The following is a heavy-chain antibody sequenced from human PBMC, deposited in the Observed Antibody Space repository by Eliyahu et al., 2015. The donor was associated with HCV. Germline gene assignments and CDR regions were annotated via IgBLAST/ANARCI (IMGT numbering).Heavy chain of an antibody. D-gene: IGHD6-13*01. J-gene: IGHJ6*02. CDR2: ISWNSGSI. CDR3: AKDIRSSSWSLIFAGYGMDV. Sequence: EVQLVESGGGLVQPVRSLRLSCAASGFTFDDYAMHWVRQAPGKGLEWVSGISWNSGSIGYADSVKGRFTISRDNAKNSLYLQMNSLRAEDTALYYCAKDIRSSSWSLIFAGYGMDVWGQGTTVTVSS. CDR1: GFTFDDYA. V-gene: IGHV3-9*01.